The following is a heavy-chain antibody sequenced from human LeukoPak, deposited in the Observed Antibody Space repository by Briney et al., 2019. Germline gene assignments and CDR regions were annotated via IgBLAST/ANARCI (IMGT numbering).Heavy chain of an antibody. J-gene: IGHJ6*02. D-gene: IGHD6-6*01. V-gene: IGHV3-21*01. CDR2: ISSSSSYI. Sequence: PGGSLRLSCAASGFTFSSYSMNWVRQAPGKGLEWVSSISSSSSYIYYADSVKGRFTISRDNAKNSLYLQMNSLRAEDTAVYYCARVAKQLVTSYYYYYGMDVWGQGTTVTVSS. CDR1: GFTFSSYS. CDR3: ARVAKQLVTSYYYYYGMDV.